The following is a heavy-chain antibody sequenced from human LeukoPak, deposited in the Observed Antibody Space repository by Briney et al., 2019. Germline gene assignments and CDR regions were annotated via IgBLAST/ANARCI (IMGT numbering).Heavy chain of an antibody. Sequence: PSETLSLTCAVYGGSFSGYYWSWIRQPPGKGLEWIGEINHSGSTNYNPSLKSRVTISVDTSKNQFSLKLSSVTAADTAVYYCARVWDYYGSGIYYYWGQGTLVTVSS. D-gene: IGHD3-10*01. J-gene: IGHJ4*02. CDR1: GGSFSGYY. V-gene: IGHV4-34*01. CDR2: INHSGST. CDR3: ARVWDYYGSGIYYY.